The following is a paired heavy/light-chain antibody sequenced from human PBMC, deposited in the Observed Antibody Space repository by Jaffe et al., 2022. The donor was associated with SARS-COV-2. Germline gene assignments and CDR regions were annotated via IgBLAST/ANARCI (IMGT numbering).Light chain of an antibody. CDR2: KVS. Sequence: DVVMTQSPLSLPVTLGQPASISCRSSQSLVYSDGNTYLNWFQQRPGQSPRRLIYKVSNRDSGVPDRFSGSGSGTDFTLKISRVEAEDVGVYYCMQGTHLFTFGPGTKVDIK. J-gene: IGKJ3*01. CDR3: MQGTHLFT. V-gene: IGKV2-30*01. CDR1: QSLVYSDGNTY.
Heavy chain of an antibody. CDR2: IYTSGST. J-gene: IGHJ6*02. D-gene: IGHD6-13*01. CDR1: GGSISSGSYY. CDR3: ARWDAAAGPPYYYYYGMDV. V-gene: IGHV4-61*02. Sequence: QVQLQESGPGLVKPSQTLSLTCTVSGGSISSGSYYWSWIRQPAGKGLEWIGRIYTSGSTNYNPSLKSRVTISVDTSKNQFSLKLSSVTAADTAVYYCARWDAAAGPPYYYYYGMDVWGQGTTVTVSS.